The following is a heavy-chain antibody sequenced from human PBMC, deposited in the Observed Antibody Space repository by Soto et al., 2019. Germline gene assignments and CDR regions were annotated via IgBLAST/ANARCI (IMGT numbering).Heavy chain of an antibody. CDR2: IYYSGST. J-gene: IGHJ6*02. CDR1: GGSISSYY. V-gene: IGHV4-59*01. CDR3: ARDPGRVYYDILTGYYTEYNYYGMDV. D-gene: IGHD3-9*01. Sequence: SETLSLTCTVSGGSISSYYWSWIRQPPGKXLEWIGYIYYSGSTNYNPSLKSRVTISVDTSKNQFSLKLSSVTAADTAVYYCARDPGRVYYDILTGYYTEYNYYGMDVWGQGTTVTVSS.